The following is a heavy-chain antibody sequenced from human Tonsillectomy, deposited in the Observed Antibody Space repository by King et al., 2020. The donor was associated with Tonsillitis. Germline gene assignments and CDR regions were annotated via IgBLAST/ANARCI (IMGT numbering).Heavy chain of an antibody. V-gene: IGHV1-69*12. J-gene: IGHJ3*02. CDR2: IIPTFGTA. D-gene: IGHD3-22*01. CDR3: ASYYYDSSGYRYAFDI. CDR1: GGTVSSYA. Sequence: QLVQSGADVKKPGASVEVACKASGGTVSSYAISWVRHAPGQGLVWMGGIIPTFGTANYAQKFQGRVTITAADSTSTAYMELRSLRSEDTAVYYCASYYYDSSGYRYAFDIWGQGTMVTVSS.